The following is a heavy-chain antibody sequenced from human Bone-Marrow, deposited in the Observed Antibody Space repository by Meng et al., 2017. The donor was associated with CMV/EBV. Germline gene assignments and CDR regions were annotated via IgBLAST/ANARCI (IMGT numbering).Heavy chain of an antibody. V-gene: IGHV4-30-4*02. D-gene: IGHD2-2*01. Sequence: SETLSLTCTVSGGSISSGDYYWSWIRQPPGKGLEWIGYIYYSGSTYYNPSLKSRVPVSMDTSKSKFSLKLRSVTAADTAVYYCASPCASNGCYRGGDDYWGQGTLVTVSS. CDR1: GGSISSGDYY. CDR3: ASPCASNGCYRGGDDY. J-gene: IGHJ4*02. CDR2: IYYSGST.